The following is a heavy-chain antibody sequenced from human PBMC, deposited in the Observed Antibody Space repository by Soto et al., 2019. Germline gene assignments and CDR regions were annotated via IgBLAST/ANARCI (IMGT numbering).Heavy chain of an antibody. CDR3: VRRSGYDLNREWWFDP. J-gene: IGHJ5*02. CDR1: GGSISSSSYY. V-gene: IGHV4-39*01. D-gene: IGHD5-12*01. CDR2: IYYSGST. Sequence: SETLSLACTVSGGSISSSSYYWGWIRQPPGKGLEWIGSIYYSGSTYYNPSLKSRVTISVDTSKNQFSLKLSSVTAADTAVYYCVRRSGYDLNREWWFDPWGQGTLVTVSS.